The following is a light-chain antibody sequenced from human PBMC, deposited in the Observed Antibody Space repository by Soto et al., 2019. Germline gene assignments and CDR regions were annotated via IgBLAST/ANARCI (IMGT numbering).Light chain of an antibody. CDR2: DVS. CDR1: SSDVGGYNY. J-gene: IGLJ2*01. CDR3: SSYTSSSTLVV. Sequence: QSALTQPASVSGSPGQSITLSCTGTSSDVGGYNYVSWYQQRPGKAPKLMIYDVSNRPSGVSNRFSGSKSGNTASLTISGLQAEDEADYYCSSYTSSSTLVVFGGGTKLTVL. V-gene: IGLV2-14*01.